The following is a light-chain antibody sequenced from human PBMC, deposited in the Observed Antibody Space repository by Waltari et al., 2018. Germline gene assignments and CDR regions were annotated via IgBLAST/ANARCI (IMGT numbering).Light chain of an antibody. J-gene: IGKJ3*01. CDR3: QQRSNWPPLFT. V-gene: IGKV3-11*01. CDR1: QSVGSF. Sequence: EIVLTQSPATLSLSPGERATLSRRASQSVGSFLAWYQQKPGQAPRLLIYDAFTRATGIPARFSASGSGTDFTLSISGLEPEDFAVYYCQQRSNWPPLFTFGPGTKVNIK. CDR2: DAF.